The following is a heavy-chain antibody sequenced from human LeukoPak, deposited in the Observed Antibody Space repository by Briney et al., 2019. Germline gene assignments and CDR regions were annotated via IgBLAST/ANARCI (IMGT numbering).Heavy chain of an antibody. CDR1: GGSISSYY. CDR2: IYYSGST. Sequence: SETLSLTCTVSGGSISSYYWSWIRQPPGKGLEWIGYIYYSGSTNYNPSLKSRVTISVDTSKNQFSLKLSSVTAADTAVYYCARLLTTMVRGVIINWFDPWGQGTLVTVSP. J-gene: IGHJ5*02. V-gene: IGHV4-59*08. D-gene: IGHD3-10*01. CDR3: ARLLTTMVRGVIINWFDP.